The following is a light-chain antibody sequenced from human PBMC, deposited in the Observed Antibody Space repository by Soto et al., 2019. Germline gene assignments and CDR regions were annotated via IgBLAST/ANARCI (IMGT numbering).Light chain of an antibody. CDR3: SSYADSNPVI. Sequence: QSALTQPPSASGSPGQSVTISCTGTSSDVGGYNYVSWYQQYPGKAPKLMIYEVTKRPSGVPDRFSGSKSGNTASLTVSGLQAEDEDDYYCSSYADSNPVIFGGGTKLTVL. V-gene: IGLV2-8*01. CDR2: EVT. CDR1: SSDVGGYNY. J-gene: IGLJ2*01.